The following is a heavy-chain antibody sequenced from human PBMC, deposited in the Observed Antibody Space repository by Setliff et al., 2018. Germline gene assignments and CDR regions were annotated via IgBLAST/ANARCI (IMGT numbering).Heavy chain of an antibody. Sequence: PSETLSLTCTVSGGSFTPYYWSWIRQPPGKGLEWIGYVYYSGTAYYNPSLKSRVTISVDTSKNQFSLKLSSVTAADTAIYYCARGGTYRYFDYWDQGTLVTVSS. CDR1: GGSFTPYY. CDR2: VYYSGTA. J-gene: IGHJ4*02. V-gene: IGHV4-59*01. CDR3: ARGGTYRYFDY.